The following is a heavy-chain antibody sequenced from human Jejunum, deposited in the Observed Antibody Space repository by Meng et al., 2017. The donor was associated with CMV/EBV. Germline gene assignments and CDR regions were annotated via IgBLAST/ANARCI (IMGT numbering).Heavy chain of an antibody. D-gene: IGHD3-16*01. J-gene: IGHJ4*02. Sequence: RLLCATSVFRFSDYYMSWVRQAPGKGLEWLSYISPFGGTMYYADSVKGRFTISRDNAKNSLFLHMNGLTAEDTGVYYCASYVYWGQGTRVTVSS. V-gene: IGHV3-11*01. CDR2: ISPFGGTM. CDR1: VFRFSDYY. CDR3: ASYVY.